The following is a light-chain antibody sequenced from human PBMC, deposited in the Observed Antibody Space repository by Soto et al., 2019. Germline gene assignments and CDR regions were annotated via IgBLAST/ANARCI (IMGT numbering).Light chain of an antibody. CDR1: QSISNL. J-gene: IGKJ1*01. V-gene: IGKV1-5*01. Sequence: DIQMTQSPSSLSASVGDRVTITCRASQSISNLLAWYQQKPGKAPKLLIYDASTLESGVPSRFSGSGSGTEFTLTISNLQPDDFAVYYCQQYNNWPPWTFGQGTKVDIK. CDR3: QQYNNWPPWT. CDR2: DAS.